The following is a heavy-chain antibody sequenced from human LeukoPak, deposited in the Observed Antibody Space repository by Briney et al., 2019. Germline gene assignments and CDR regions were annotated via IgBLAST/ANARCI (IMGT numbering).Heavy chain of an antibody. CDR3: ASGGDYAGIAALFRH. CDR2: ISVRGITI. V-gene: IGHV3-11*01. J-gene: IGHJ4*02. D-gene: IGHD4-17*01. Sequence: PGGSLRLSCAASGFNFSASYMSWIRQSPGKELEWVSYISVRGITINYADSVKGRFSIFRDDVKGSLFLQMNSLKTEDTAAYYCASGGDYAGIAALFRHWGQGSLVTVSS. CDR1: GFNFSASY.